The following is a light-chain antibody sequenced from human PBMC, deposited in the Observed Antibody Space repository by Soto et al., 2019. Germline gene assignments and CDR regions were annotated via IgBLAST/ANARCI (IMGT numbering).Light chain of an antibody. CDR2: EGI. J-gene: IGLJ3*02. Sequence: QLVLTQPASVSGSLGQSITISCTGTGSDVGSYKLVSWYQQHPGKAPKLMIFEGINRPSGVSDRFSGSKSDNTASLTISGLQAEDEADYYCCSYVGTWVFGGGTKLTVL. CDR1: GSDVGSYKL. V-gene: IGLV2-23*01. CDR3: CSYVGTWV.